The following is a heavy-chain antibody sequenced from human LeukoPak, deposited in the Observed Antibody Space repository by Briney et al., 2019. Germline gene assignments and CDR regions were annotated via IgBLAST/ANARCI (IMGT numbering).Heavy chain of an antibody. V-gene: IGHV3-23*01. CDR2: ISGSGVTT. CDR1: GFTFSDYY. CDR3: AKAGEVRATGGVGFDY. D-gene: IGHD1-26*01. Sequence: GGSLRLSCAASGFTFSDYYMSWVRQAPGKGLEWVSAISGSGVTTYYADSVKGRFTISRDNSKNTLYLQMDSLRADDTAVYYCAKAGEVRATGGVGFDYWGQGTLVTVSS. J-gene: IGHJ4*02.